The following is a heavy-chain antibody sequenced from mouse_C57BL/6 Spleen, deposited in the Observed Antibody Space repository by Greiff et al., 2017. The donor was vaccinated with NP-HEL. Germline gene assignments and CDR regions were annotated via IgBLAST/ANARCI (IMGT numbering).Heavy chain of an antibody. V-gene: IGHV5-4*03. CDR1: GFTFSSYA. CDR3: ARGGDPWYFDV. Sequence: EVKVVESGGGLVKPGGSLKLSCAASGFTFSSYAMSWVRQTPEKRLEWVATISDGGSYTYYPDNVKGRFTISRDNAKNNLYLQMSHLKSEDTAMYYCARGGDPWYFDVWGTGTTVTVSS. CDR2: ISDGGSYT. J-gene: IGHJ1*03.